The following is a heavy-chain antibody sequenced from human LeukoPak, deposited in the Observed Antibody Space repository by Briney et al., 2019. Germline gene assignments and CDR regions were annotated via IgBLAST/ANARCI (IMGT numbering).Heavy chain of an antibody. CDR2: IYSGGST. CDR1: GFTVSSNY. CDR3: ARESNSGRYFN. D-gene: IGHD1-26*01. V-gene: IGHV3-53*01. J-gene: IGHJ4*02. Sequence: GGSLRLSCAASGFTVSSNYMSWVRQAPGKGLEWVSVIYSGGSTYYADSVKGRFTISRDNSKNTLYLQMNSLRAEDTAVYYCARESNSGRYFNWGQKTLVTVSS.